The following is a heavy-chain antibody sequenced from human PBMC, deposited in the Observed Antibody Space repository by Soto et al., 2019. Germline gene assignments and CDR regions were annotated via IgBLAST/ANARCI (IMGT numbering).Heavy chain of an antibody. D-gene: IGHD3-3*01. CDR2: IYYSGST. Sequence: TLSLTCTVSGGSIINDNYSWSWVRQPPGKGLEWIGYIYYSGSTYYNPSLKSRVAISVDTSKNQFSLKLSSVTAADTAVYYCARERRATYYGFWSANPYFDYWGQGTLVTVSS. CDR1: GGSIINDNYS. CDR3: ARERRATYYGFWSANPYFDY. V-gene: IGHV4-31*03. J-gene: IGHJ4*02.